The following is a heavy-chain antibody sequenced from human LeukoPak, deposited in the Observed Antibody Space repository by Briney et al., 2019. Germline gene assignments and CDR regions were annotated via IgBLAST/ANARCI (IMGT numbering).Heavy chain of an antibody. CDR1: GYTFTRYY. V-gene: IGHV1-69*13. CDR3: ARNVPGGDDV. D-gene: IGHD3-10*02. J-gene: IGHJ3*01. Sequence: SVKVSCKASGYTFTRYYMHWVRQAPGQGLEWMGGIIPIFGTANYAQKFQGRVTITADESTSTAYMELSSLRSEDTAVYSCARNVPGGDDVWGLGTMVTVSS. CDR2: IIPIFGTA.